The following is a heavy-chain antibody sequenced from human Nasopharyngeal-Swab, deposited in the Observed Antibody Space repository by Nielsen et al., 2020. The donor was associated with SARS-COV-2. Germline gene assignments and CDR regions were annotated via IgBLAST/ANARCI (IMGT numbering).Heavy chain of an antibody. D-gene: IGHD5-18*01. J-gene: IGHJ4*02. CDR2: IFWDDDK. CDR1: GFSFSADGVG. CDR3: AHTDTAMVTGLLPDY. V-gene: IGHV2-5*02. Sequence: SGPTLVTPTQTLTLTCTFSGFSFSADGVGVGWIRQAPGKALEWVALIFWDDDKRYSPSLKTRLTITKDTSKNQVVLTMTDVGPMGTATYYCAHTDTAMVTGLLPDYWGQGTLVTVSS.